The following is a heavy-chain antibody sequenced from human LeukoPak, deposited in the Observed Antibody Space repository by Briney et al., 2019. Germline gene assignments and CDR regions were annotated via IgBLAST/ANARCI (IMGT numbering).Heavy chain of an antibody. J-gene: IGHJ4*02. Sequence: SETLSLTCAVSGGYISSSNWWSWVRQPPGKGLEWIGEIYHSGSTNYNPSLKSRVTISVDKSKNQFSLKLSSVTAADTAVYYCARAPEDYGVSKSFDYWGQGTLVTVSS. V-gene: IGHV4-4*02. D-gene: IGHD4-17*01. CDR2: IYHSGST. CDR1: GGYISSSNW. CDR3: ARAPEDYGVSKSFDY.